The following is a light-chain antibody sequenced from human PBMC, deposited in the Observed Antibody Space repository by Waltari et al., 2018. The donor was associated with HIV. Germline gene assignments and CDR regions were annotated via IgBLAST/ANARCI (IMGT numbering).Light chain of an antibody. J-gene: IGLJ3*02. V-gene: IGLV2-14*01. CDR3: SSYTSSSTWV. Sequence: QSALTQPASVSGSPRQSITISCSGTSSDVGGYNYVSWYQQNPGKAPKLMIYEVSNRPSGVSNRFSGSKSGNTASLTISGLQAEDEADYYCSSYTSSSTWVFGGGTKLTVL. CDR1: SSDVGGYNY. CDR2: EVS.